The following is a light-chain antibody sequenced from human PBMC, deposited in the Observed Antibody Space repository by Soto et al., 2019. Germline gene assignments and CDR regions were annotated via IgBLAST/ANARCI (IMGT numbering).Light chain of an antibody. CDR2: KAS. Sequence: DIQMTQSPSTLSASVGDRVTITCRASQSISSWLAWYQQKPGKAPKLLIYKASSLESGVPSRFSGSGSGTEFTLTISSLQPDDVATYYCQQARAFGQGTKVEIK. CDR1: QSISSW. CDR3: QQARA. V-gene: IGKV1-5*03. J-gene: IGKJ1*01.